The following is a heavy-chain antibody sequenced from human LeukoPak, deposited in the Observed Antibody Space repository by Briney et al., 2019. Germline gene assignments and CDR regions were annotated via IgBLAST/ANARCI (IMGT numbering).Heavy chain of an antibody. J-gene: IGHJ4*02. CDR2: ISSSSSTI. V-gene: IGHV3-48*02. Sequence: PGGSLRLSCAASGFTFSSYSMNWVRQAPGKGLEWVSYISSSSSTIYYADSVKGRFTISRDNAKNSLYLQMNSLRDEDTAVYYCARALRYCSGGSCYSKYWGQGTLVTVSS. CDR1: GFTFSSYS. D-gene: IGHD2-15*01. CDR3: ARALRYCSGGSCYSKY.